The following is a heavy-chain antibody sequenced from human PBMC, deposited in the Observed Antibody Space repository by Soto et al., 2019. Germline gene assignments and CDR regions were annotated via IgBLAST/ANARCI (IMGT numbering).Heavy chain of an antibody. CDR1: GFTFSDYY. V-gene: IGHV3-11*06. J-gene: IGHJ3*02. D-gene: IGHD3-22*01. CDR3: ARVAYYDPHPFI. Sequence: QVQLVESGGGLVKPGGSLRLSCAASGFTFSDYYLSWVRQAPGKGLEWVSYISSGSSYTNYADSVKGRFTISRDNAKDSVFLQMNSLRAEDSAVYYCARVAYYDPHPFIWGQGTMVTVSS. CDR2: ISSGSSYT.